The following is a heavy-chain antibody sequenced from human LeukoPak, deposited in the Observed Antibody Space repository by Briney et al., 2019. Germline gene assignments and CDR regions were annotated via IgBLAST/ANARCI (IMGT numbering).Heavy chain of an antibody. Sequence: PGRSLRLSCAASGFTFDDYAMHWVRQAPGKGLEWVSGISWNSGSIGYADSVKGRFTISRDNAKNSLYLQMNSLRAEDTAVYYCARAGTSWPFDNWGQGSLVTVSS. D-gene: IGHD6-13*01. J-gene: IGHJ4*02. CDR3: ARAGTSWPFDN. V-gene: IGHV3-9*01. CDR1: GFTFDDYA. CDR2: ISWNSGSI.